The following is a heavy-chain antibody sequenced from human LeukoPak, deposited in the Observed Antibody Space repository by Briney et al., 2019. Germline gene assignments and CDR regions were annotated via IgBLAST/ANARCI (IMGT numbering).Heavy chain of an antibody. D-gene: IGHD3-10*01. J-gene: IGHJ4*02. V-gene: IGHV4-59*12. CDR3: ARERGRGYYFDY. CDR1: GGSISSYY. Sequence: SETLSLTCTVSGGSISSYYWSWIRQPPGKGLEWIGYIYYSGSTNYNPSLKSRVTISVDTSKNQFSLKLSSVTAADTAVCYCARERGRGYYFDYWGQGTLVTVSS. CDR2: IYYSGST.